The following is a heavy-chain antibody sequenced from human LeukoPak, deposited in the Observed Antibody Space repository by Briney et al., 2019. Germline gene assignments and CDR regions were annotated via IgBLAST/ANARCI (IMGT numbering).Heavy chain of an antibody. CDR3: AREPYRRPYYFDY. Sequence: GGSLSLSCAASGFTFSDYYISWISQAPGKGLEWVSYISSSGSTIYYADSVKGRFTISRDNAKNSLYLQMNSLRAEDTAVYYCAREPYRRPYYFDYWGQGTLVTVSS. D-gene: IGHD3-16*01. J-gene: IGHJ4*02. V-gene: IGHV3-11*01. CDR1: GFTFSDYY. CDR2: ISSSGSTI.